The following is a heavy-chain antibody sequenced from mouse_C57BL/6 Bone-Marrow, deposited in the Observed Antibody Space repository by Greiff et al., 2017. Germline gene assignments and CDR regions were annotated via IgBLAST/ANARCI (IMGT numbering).Heavy chain of an antibody. V-gene: IGHV1-72*01. D-gene: IGHD1-1*01. Sequence: QVQLQQSGAELVKPGASVKLSCKASGYTFTSYWMHWVKQRPGRGLEWIGRIDPNSGGTKYNEKFKSKAPLTVDKPSSTAYMQLSSLTSEDSAVYYCAREGFITTVVAPYYYAMDYWGQGTSVTVSS. CDR3: AREGFITTVVAPYYYAMDY. J-gene: IGHJ4*01. CDR1: GYTFTSYW. CDR2: IDPNSGGT.